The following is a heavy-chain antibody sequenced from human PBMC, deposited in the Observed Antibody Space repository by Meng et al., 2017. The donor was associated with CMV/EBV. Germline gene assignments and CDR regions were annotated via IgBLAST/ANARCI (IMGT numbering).Heavy chain of an antibody. CDR3: AKVDCTSTNCYFTDV. Sequence: GGSLRLSCAASGFTFSSYAMHWVRQAPGKGLEWVAFIWYDGSNKYYADSVKGRFSISRDNSKNTLYVQMNSLRAEDTAVYYCAKVDCTSTNCYFTDVWGQGTTVTVSS. J-gene: IGHJ6*02. V-gene: IGHV3-30*02. CDR2: IWYDGSNK. D-gene: IGHD2-2*01. CDR1: GFTFSSYA.